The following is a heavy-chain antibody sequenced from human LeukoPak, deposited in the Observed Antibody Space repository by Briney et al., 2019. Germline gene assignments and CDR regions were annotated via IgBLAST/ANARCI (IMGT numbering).Heavy chain of an antibody. Sequence: ASVKVSCKASGYTFTGYYMHWVRQAPGQGLEWMGWINPNSGGTNYAQKFQGRVTMTRDTSISTAYMELSRLRSDDTAVYYCARDGGAAAGSDAFDIWGQGTMVTVSS. D-gene: IGHD6-13*01. J-gene: IGHJ3*02. CDR2: INPNSGGT. CDR1: GYTFTGYY. V-gene: IGHV1-2*02. CDR3: ARDGGAAAGSDAFDI.